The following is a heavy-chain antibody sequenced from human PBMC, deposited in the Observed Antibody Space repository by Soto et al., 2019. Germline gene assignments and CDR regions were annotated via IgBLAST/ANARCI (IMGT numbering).Heavy chain of an antibody. D-gene: IGHD2-21*01. V-gene: IGHV1-18*01. CDR3: ARELGISPSAPLDY. CDR1: GYRFSSYG. J-gene: IGHJ4*02. CDR2: INTFNGNT. Sequence: QVQLVQSGGEVKKPGASVKVSCKASGYRFSSYGLNWLRQAPGEGPEWMGWINTFNGNTNSAQKFQGRLRVTTDTSTSTVSMELSSLTPDDTAVYFCARELGISPSAPLDYWGQGTLITVS.